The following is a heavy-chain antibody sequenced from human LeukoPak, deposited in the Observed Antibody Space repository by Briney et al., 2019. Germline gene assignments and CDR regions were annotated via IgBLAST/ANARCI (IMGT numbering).Heavy chain of an antibody. CDR1: GGSISSYY. CDR3: ARSYDILTGYYPSGFDY. D-gene: IGHD3-9*01. CDR2: IYYSGST. Sequence: SETLSLTCTVSGGSISSYYWSWIRQPPGKGLEWIGYIYYSGSTNYNPSFKSRVTISVDTSKNQFSLKLSSVTAADTAVYYCARSYDILTGYYPSGFDYWGQGTLVTVSS. V-gene: IGHV4-59*01. J-gene: IGHJ4*02.